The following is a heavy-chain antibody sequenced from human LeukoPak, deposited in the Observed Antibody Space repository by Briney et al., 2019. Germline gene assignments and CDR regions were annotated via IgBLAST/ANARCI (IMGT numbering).Heavy chain of an antibody. Sequence: QPSETLSLTCSVSGGSISSTNYYWDWIRQSPGKGLEWIGSIYYSGNTYYTPSLKSRVTISGDTSKNQFSLKLSSVTAADTAVYYCADQYGGNSVPFDYWGQGTLVTVSS. CDR3: ADQYGGNSVPFDY. J-gene: IGHJ4*02. CDR2: IYYSGNT. D-gene: IGHD4-23*01. V-gene: IGHV4-39*07. CDR1: GGSISSTNYY.